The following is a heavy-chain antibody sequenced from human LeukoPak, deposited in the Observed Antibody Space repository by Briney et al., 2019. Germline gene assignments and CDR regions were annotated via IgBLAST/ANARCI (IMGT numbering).Heavy chain of an antibody. CDR1: GGSISSSNYY. J-gene: IGHJ6*03. V-gene: IGHV4-39*07. Sequence: SETLSLTCTVSGGSISSSNYYWGWIRQPPGKGLEWIGSIYYSGSTYYNPSLKSRVTISVDTSKNQFSLKLSSVTAADTAVYYRARSGYCSSTSCYVGYYYYMDVWGKGTTVTVSS. D-gene: IGHD2-2*03. CDR3: ARSGYCSSTSCYVGYYYYMDV. CDR2: IYYSGST.